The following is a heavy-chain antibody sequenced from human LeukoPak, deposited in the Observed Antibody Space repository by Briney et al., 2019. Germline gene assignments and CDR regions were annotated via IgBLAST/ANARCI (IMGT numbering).Heavy chain of an antibody. CDR2: ISYDGSNK. Sequence: GGSLRLSCAASGFAFSSYGMHWVRQAPGKGLEWVAVISYDGSNKYYADSVKGRFTISRDNSKNTLYLQMNSLRANDTAIYYCANHRTPDRYHWNYFDYWGQGTLVTVSS. V-gene: IGHV3-30*18. CDR3: ANHRTPDRYHWNYFDY. J-gene: IGHJ4*02. CDR1: GFAFSSYG. D-gene: IGHD1-20*01.